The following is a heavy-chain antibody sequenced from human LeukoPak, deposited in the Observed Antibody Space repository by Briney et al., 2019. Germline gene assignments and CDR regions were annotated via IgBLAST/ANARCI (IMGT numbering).Heavy chain of an antibody. CDR3: ARDYSGRNYFDY. D-gene: IGHD1-26*01. CDR1: RGSISNNY. V-gene: IGHV4-59*12. J-gene: IGHJ4*02. Sequence: SETLSLTCTVSRGSISNNYWSWLRQSPGKGLEWIGYIRYSGSTYYNPSLKSRVTISVDTSKNQFSLKLSSVTAADTAVYYCARDYSGRNYFDYWGQGTLVTVSS. CDR2: IRYSGST.